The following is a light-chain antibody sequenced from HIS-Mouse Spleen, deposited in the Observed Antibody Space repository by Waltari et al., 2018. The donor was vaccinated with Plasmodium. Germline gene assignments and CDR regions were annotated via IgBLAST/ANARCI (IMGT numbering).Light chain of an antibody. V-gene: IGLV2-11*01. CDR2: DVR. Sequence: QSALTQPRSVSGSPGQSVTISCTGTRSDVGGYNYVSWSQQHPGKAPKLMIYDVRKRPSGVPDRFSGSKSGNTASLTISGLQAEDEADYYCCSYAGSYTLVFGGGTKLTVL. CDR3: CSYAGSYTLV. CDR1: RSDVGGYNY. J-gene: IGLJ2*01.